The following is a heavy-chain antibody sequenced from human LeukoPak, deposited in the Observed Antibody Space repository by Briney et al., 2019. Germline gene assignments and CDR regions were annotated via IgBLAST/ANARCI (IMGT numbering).Heavy chain of an antibody. CDR2: IYSGGST. J-gene: IGHJ4*02. CDR1: GFTVSSNY. D-gene: IGHD6-13*01. Sequence: PGGSLRLSCAASGFTVSSNYMSWVRQVPGKGLEWVSVIYSGGSTYYADSVKGRFTISRDNSKNTLYLQMNSLRAEDTAVYFCARLGYSRSWYPDSWGQGTLVTVSS. CDR3: ARLGYSRSWYPDS. V-gene: IGHV3-66*02.